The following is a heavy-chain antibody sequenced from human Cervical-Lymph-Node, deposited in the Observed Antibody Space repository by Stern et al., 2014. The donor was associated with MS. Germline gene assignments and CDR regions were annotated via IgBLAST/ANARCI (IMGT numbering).Heavy chain of an antibody. CDR2: ITVYNGNT. V-gene: IGHV1-18*01. CDR1: GYTFSSFA. D-gene: IGHD3-16*01. CDR3: GRGLGDTRH. Sequence: QVQLVQSGAEVKKPGASVNVSCKASGYTFSSFAITWVRQAPGQGLEWMGTITVYNGNTNYAQRVQDRVTMTTDTSTNTAYMEVRTLRSDDTPLYYCGRGLGDTRHWGQGTLVTVSS. J-gene: IGHJ4*02.